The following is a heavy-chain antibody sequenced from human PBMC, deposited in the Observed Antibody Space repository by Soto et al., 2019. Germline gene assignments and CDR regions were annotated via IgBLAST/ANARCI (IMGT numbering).Heavy chain of an antibody. D-gene: IGHD2-15*01. V-gene: IGHV1-18*01. J-gene: IGHJ4*02. Sequence: QVQLVQSGDELKKPGASVKVSCKASDYTFNSYGISWVRKAPGQGLEWMGWLSGDNGDIKYAQKFQGRVTMTTDISTSTVYMELRSLSSDDTAVYFCAGSRGFGFDFWGQGILVTDSS. CDR2: LSGDNGDI. CDR1: DYTFNSYG. CDR3: AGSRGFGFDF.